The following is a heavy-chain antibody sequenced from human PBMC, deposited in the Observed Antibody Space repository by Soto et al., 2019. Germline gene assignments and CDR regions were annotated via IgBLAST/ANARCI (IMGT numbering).Heavy chain of an antibody. Sequence: GGSLRLSCAASGFTFSSYAMSWVRQAPGKGLEWVSAISGSGGSTYYADSVKGRFTISRDNSKNTLYLQMNSLRAEDTAVYYCAKSIVATIFFPYYYYGMDVWGQGTTVTVSS. J-gene: IGHJ6*02. CDR2: ISGSGGST. CDR1: GFTFSSYA. V-gene: IGHV3-23*01. D-gene: IGHD5-12*01. CDR3: AKSIVATIFFPYYYYGMDV.